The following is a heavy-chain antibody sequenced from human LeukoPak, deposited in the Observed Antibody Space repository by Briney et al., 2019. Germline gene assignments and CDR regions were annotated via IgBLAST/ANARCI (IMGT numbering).Heavy chain of an antibody. CDR2: VYSSGVG. D-gene: IGHD3-22*01. J-gene: IGHJ4*02. CDR3: AREEFLHEIDSSGYFVY. V-gene: IGHV4-4*07. Sequence: SETLSLTCTVSGGSVTGYYWNWIRQPAGQGLEWLGRVYSSGVGNYNPSLTSRVTMSVDTSKNQFSLKLTSLTAADTAVYYCAREEFLHEIDSSGYFVYWGQGTLVTVSS. CDR1: GGSVTGYY.